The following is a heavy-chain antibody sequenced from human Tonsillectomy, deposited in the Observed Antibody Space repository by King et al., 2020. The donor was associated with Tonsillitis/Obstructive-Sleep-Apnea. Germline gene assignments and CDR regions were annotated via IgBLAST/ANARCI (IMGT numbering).Heavy chain of an antibody. V-gene: IGHV3-30*01. CDR1: GFTFSSYA. CDR3: AGTGDGGWGYCSSTSCYRYWYFDL. CDR2: ISYDGSNK. J-gene: IGHJ2*01. D-gene: IGHD2-2*01. Sequence: VQLVESGGGVVQPGRSLRLSCAASGFTFSSYAMHWVRQAPGKGLEWVAVISYDGSNKYYADSVKGRFTISRDNSKNTLYLQMNSLRAEDTAVYYCAGTGDGGWGYCSSTSCYRYWYFDLWGRGTLVTVSS.